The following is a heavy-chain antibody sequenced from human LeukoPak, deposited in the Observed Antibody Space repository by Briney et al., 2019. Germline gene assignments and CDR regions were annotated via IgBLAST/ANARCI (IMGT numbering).Heavy chain of an antibody. CDR3: ARGRHSGYDYMLDS. Sequence: GGSPRLSCAASGFTFSDFAMHWVRQAPGKGLEWVAFISYHGENKYYGESVQGRFTVSRDNSKYSLSLQMDSLRPEDTAVYYCARGRHSGYDYMLDSWGQGALVIVSS. V-gene: IGHV3-30*01. CDR1: GFTFSDFA. J-gene: IGHJ4*02. D-gene: IGHD5-12*01. CDR2: ISYHGENK.